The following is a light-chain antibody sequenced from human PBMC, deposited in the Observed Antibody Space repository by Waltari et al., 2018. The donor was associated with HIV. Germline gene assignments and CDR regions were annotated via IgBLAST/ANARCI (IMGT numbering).Light chain of an antibody. V-gene: IGKV3-15*01. CDR1: QSIRSN. CDR2: DAS. J-gene: IGKJ5*01. Sequence: EILMTQSPATLSVSPGERATLSCRASQSIRSNLAWYQQKPGQATRLLLYDASTRATGIPARFSGSGSGTEFTLTITSLQSEDFAVYYCQQYNNWPPITFGQGTRLEIK. CDR3: QQYNNWPPIT.